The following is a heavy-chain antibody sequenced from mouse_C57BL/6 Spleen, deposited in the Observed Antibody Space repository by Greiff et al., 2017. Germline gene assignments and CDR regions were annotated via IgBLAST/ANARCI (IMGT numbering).Heavy chain of an antibody. V-gene: IGHV1-5*01. CDR3: TRNDGYLAWFAY. CDR1: GYTFTSYW. Sequence: LQQSGTVLARPGASVKMSCKTSGYTFTSYWMHWVKQRPGQGLEWIGAIYPGNSDTSYNQKFKGKAKLTAVTSASTAYMELSSLTNEDSAVYYCTRNDGYLAWFAYWGQGTLVTVSA. J-gene: IGHJ3*01. D-gene: IGHD2-3*01. CDR2: IYPGNSDT.